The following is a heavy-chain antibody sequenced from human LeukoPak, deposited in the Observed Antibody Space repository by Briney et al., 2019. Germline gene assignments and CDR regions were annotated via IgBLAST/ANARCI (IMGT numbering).Heavy chain of an antibody. J-gene: IGHJ4*02. CDR1: GGSISSSNW. D-gene: IGHD3-10*01. CDR3: ARDYYGSGSYYFGY. V-gene: IGHV4-4*02. CDR2: IYHSGST. Sequence: SETLSLTCAVSGGSISSSNWWSWVRQPPGKGLEWVGEIYHSGSTNYNPSLKSRVTISVDKSKNQFSLKLSSVTAADTAVYYCARDYYGSGSYYFGYWGQGTLDTVSS.